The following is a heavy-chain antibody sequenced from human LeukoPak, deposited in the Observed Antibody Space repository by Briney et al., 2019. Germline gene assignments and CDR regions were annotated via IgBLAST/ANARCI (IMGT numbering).Heavy chain of an antibody. Sequence: GGSLRLSCAASGFTFSSYAMSWVRQAPGKGLEWASAISGSGGSTYYADSVKGRFTISRDNSKNTLYLQMNSLRAEDTAVYYCAKAYYDSSGYPSFLDDYWGQGTLVTVSS. V-gene: IGHV3-23*01. CDR3: AKAYYDSSGYPSFLDDY. J-gene: IGHJ4*02. CDR2: ISGSGGST. CDR1: GFTFSSYA. D-gene: IGHD3-22*01.